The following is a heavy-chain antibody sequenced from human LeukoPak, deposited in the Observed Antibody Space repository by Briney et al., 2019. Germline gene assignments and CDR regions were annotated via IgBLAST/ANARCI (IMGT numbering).Heavy chain of an antibody. V-gene: IGHV3-49*03. CDR1: GFTFSSYA. CDR2: IRSKAYGGTT. D-gene: IGHD5-18*01. Sequence: GGSLRLSCAASGFTFSSYAMSWFRQAPGKGLEWVGFIRSKAYGGTTEYAASVKGRFTISRDDSKSIAYLQMNSLKTEDTAVYYCTRDRGGGYSYGSSDYWGQGTLVTVSS. CDR3: TRDRGGGYSYGSSDY. J-gene: IGHJ4*02.